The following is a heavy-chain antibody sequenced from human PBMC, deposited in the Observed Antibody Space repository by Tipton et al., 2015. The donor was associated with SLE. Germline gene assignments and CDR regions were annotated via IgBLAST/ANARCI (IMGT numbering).Heavy chain of an antibody. CDR3: ARHFFRYSYYYMDV. CDR1: RGSFSGYY. J-gene: IGHJ6*03. V-gene: IGHV4-34*01. D-gene: IGHD2/OR15-2a*01. CDR2: INHSGGT. Sequence: TLSLTCVVYRGSFSGYYWTWIRQPPGKGLEWLGDINHSGGTNYNPSLKSRVTISADTSKNQFSLTLTSMTAADTAVYSCARHFFRYSYYYMDVWGKGTTVTVSS.